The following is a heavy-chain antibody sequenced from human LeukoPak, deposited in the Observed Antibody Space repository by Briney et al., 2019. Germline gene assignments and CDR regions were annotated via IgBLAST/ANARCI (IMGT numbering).Heavy chain of an antibody. Sequence: KPSETLSLTCAVYGESFSAYFWNWIRQAPGKPLEYIGEINHRGSSHYNPSLKTRVTLSVDTSKNQFSLKLTSVTAADTAVYFCLRSSSFDGYCSAGACDAGYYDSWGQGTPVTVSS. V-gene: IGHV4-34*01. J-gene: IGHJ4*02. CDR2: INHRGSS. D-gene: IGHD2-15*01. CDR1: GESFSAYF. CDR3: LRSSSFDGYCSAGACDAGYYDS.